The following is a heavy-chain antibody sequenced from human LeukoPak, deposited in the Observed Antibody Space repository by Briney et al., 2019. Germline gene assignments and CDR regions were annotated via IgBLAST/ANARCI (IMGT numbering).Heavy chain of an antibody. CDR3: AKDGGYCTNGVCYTFDY. CDR2: ISGSGGST. Sequence: GGSLRLSCAASGFTFSSYAMSWVRQAPGKGLEWVSAISGSGGSTYYADSVKGRFTISRDNSKNTLYLQVNSLRAEDTAVYYCAKDGGYCTNGVCYTFDYWGQGTLVTVSS. CDR1: GFTFSSYA. D-gene: IGHD2-8*01. V-gene: IGHV3-23*01. J-gene: IGHJ4*02.